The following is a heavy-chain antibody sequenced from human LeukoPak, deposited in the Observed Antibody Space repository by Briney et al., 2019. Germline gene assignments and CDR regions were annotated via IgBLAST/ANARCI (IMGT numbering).Heavy chain of an antibody. CDR1: GYTFTGYY. D-gene: IGHD3-10*01. Sequence: GASVKVSCKASGYTFTGYYMHWVRQAPGQGLEWMGWINPNSGGTNYAQKFQGRVTMTRDTSISTAYMELSRLRSDDTAVYYCARAPLGSRGNWFDPWGQGTLVTVSS. CDR3: ARAPLGSRGNWFDP. CDR2: INPNSGGT. V-gene: IGHV1-2*02. J-gene: IGHJ5*02.